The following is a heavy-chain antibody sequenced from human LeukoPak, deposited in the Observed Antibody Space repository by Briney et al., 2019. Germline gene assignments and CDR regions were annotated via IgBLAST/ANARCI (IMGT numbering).Heavy chain of an antibody. CDR3: AKGSPGGIPFDY. Sequence: GGSLRLSCAASGFTFSTYDMSWVRQGPGKGLEWVSTITGSGGSTYYADSVKGRFTISRDNSKNTLYLQMNSLRAEDTAVYYCAKGSPGGIPFDYWGQGTLVTVSS. J-gene: IGHJ4*02. CDR2: ITGSGGST. V-gene: IGHV3-23*01. D-gene: IGHD3-16*01. CDR1: GFTFSTYD.